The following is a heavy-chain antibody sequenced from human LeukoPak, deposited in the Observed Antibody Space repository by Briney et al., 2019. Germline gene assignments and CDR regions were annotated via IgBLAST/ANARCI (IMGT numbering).Heavy chain of an antibody. D-gene: IGHD1-26*01. CDR2: ISSSSSYI. J-gene: IGHJ4*02. CDR1: GFTFSSYS. CDR3: ARDGIVGATDY. Sequence: GGSLRLSCAASGFTFSSYSMNWVRQAPGKGLEWVSSISSSSSYIDYADSVKGRFTISRDNAKNSLYLQMNSLRAEDTAVYYCARDGIVGATDYWGQGTLVTVSS. V-gene: IGHV3-21*01.